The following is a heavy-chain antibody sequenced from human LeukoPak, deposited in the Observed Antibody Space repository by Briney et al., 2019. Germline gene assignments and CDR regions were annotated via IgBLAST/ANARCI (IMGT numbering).Heavy chain of an antibody. J-gene: IGHJ4*02. V-gene: IGHV3-53*01. Sequence: GGSLRLSCAASGFTVSSNYMSWVRQAPGKGLEWVSVIYSGGSTYYADSVKGRFTISRDNSKNTLYLQMNSLRAGDTAVYYCASSISSGWYYFDYWGQGTLVTVSS. CDR1: GFTVSSNY. CDR3: ASSISSGWYYFDY. CDR2: IYSGGST. D-gene: IGHD6-19*01.